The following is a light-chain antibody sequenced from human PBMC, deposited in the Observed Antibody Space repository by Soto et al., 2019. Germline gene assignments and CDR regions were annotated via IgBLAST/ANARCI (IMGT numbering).Light chain of an antibody. J-gene: IGKJ5*01. CDR1: QSVTTF. V-gene: IGKV3-11*01. CDR2: DAS. CDR3: QQRSNWPPSIT. Sequence: EIVLTQSPATLSLSPGDRATLSCRASQSVTTFLAWYQQKPGQAPRLLIYDASDRATGIPARFSGSGSATDFALTITNLEPEAFAVYYCQQRSNWPPSITVGQGTLLEIK.